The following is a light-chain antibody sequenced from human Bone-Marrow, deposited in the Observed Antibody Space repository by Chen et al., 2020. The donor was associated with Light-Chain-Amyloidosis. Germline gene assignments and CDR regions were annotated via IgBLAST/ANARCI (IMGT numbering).Light chain of an antibody. CDR1: SSNIGSKT. CDR3: AAWDDSLNGPV. CDR2: SNN. V-gene: IGLV1-44*01. Sequence: QSVLTQPPSASGTAGTRVTISCSGRSSNIGSKTVNRYQQLPGTAPKLLIYSNNQRPSGVPDRFSGAKSGTSASLAISGLQSEDEADYYCAAWDDSLNGPVFGGGTKLTVL. J-gene: IGLJ3*02.